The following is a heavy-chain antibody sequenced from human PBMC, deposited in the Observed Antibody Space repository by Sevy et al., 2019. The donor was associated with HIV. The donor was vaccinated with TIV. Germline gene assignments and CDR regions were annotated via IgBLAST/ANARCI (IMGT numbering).Heavy chain of an antibody. J-gene: IGHJ4*02. CDR1: GYSFTAHY. D-gene: IGHD3-10*01. CDR2: INPDSGDT. Sequence: ASVKVSCKASGYSFTAHYIHWVRQAPGQGLEWMGWINPDSGDTHYAQKFQGSVTMTRDTSMTTAYMELRSLRSDDTAVYYCARVQRGGVPDYWGQGTLVTAS. V-gene: IGHV1-2*02. CDR3: ARVQRGGVPDY.